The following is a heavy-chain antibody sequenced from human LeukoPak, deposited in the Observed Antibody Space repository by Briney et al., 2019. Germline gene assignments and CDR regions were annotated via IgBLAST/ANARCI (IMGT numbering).Heavy chain of an antibody. D-gene: IGHD6-13*01. V-gene: IGHV3-30-3*01. Sequence: PGRSLRLSCAASGFTFSSYAMHWVRQAPGKGLEWVAVISYDGSNKYYADSVKGRFTISRDNSKNTLYLQMNSLRAEDTAVYYCARELAAGIYYYYYYGMDVWGQGTTVTVSS. CDR3: ARELAAGIYYYYYYGMDV. J-gene: IGHJ6*02. CDR1: GFTFSSYA. CDR2: ISYDGSNK.